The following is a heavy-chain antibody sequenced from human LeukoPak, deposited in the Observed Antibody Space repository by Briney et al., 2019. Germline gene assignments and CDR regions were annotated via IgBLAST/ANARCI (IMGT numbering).Heavy chain of an antibody. CDR1: GGTFSKYT. CDR2: ITPLFDTP. J-gene: IGHJ6*02. CDR3: ARPKYSSGWYYYYGMDV. V-gene: IGHV1-69*05. D-gene: IGHD6-19*01. Sequence: ASVKVSCKASGGTFSKYTISWVRQSPGQGLEWMGGITPLFDTPNYAQKFQGRVTMTTDTSTSTAYMELRSLRSDDTAVYYCARPKYSSGWYYYYGMDVWGQGTTVTVSS.